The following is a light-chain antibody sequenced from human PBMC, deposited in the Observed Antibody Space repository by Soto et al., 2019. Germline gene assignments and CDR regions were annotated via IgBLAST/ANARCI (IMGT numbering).Light chain of an antibody. J-gene: IGKJ1*01. CDR3: LQTYSTPRT. V-gene: IGKV1-39*01. CDR1: QNINKY. CDR2: ATS. Sequence: DIQMTQSPSSLSASVGDRVTITCRTSQNINKYLSWYQQKLGKAPKLLIYATSTLQSGVPSRFGGSGSGTDFTLTISTLQPEDFATYYCLQTYSTPRTFGQGTKVDI.